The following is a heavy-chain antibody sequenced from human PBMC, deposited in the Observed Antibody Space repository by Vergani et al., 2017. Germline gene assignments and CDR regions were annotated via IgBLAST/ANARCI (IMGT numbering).Heavy chain of an antibody. D-gene: IGHD6-13*01. CDR1: GFTFSSYS. V-gene: IGHV3-21*01. Sequence: EVQLVESGGGLVKPGGSLRLSCAASGFTFSSYSMNWVRQAPGKGLEWVSSISSSSSYIYYADSVKGRFTISRDNAKNSLYLQMNSLRAEDTAVYYCARDGQQLEKTPDDWGQGTLVTVSS. CDR3: ARDGQQLEKTPDD. CDR2: ISSSSSYI. J-gene: IGHJ4*02.